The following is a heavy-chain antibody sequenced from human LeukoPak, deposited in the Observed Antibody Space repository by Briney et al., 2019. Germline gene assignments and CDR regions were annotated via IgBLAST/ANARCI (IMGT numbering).Heavy chain of an antibody. CDR1: GGSFSGYY. CDR3: ARVQGVTMVRGVIWTYFDY. Sequence: PSETLSLTCAVYGGSFSGYYWSWIRQPPGKGLEWIGEIYHSGSTNYNPSLKSRVTISVDKSKNQFSLKLSSVTAADTAVYYCARVQGVTMVRGVIWTYFDYWGQGTLVTVSS. D-gene: IGHD3-10*01. J-gene: IGHJ4*02. CDR2: IYHSGST. V-gene: IGHV4-34*01.